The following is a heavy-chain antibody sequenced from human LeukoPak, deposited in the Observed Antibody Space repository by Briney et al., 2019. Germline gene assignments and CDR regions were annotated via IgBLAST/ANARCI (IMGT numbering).Heavy chain of an antibody. CDR1: GDSVSSNSAA. Sequence: SQTLSLTCAISGDSVSSNSAAWNWIRQSPSRGLEWLGRTYYRSKRYNDYAVSVKSRITINPDTSKNQFSLQLNSVTPEDTAVYYCARGQPLRDAVAGTPIGYYFDYWGQGTLVTVSS. J-gene: IGHJ4*02. CDR3: ARGQPLRDAVAGTPIGYYFDY. D-gene: IGHD6-19*01. V-gene: IGHV6-1*01. CDR2: TYYRSKRYN.